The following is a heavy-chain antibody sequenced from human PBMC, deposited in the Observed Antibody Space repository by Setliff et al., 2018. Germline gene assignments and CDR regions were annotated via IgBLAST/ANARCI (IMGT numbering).Heavy chain of an antibody. V-gene: IGHV4-4*02. CDR3: ARVPRFTDTRNAFDI. J-gene: IGHJ3*02. Sequence: PSETLSLTCAVSGDSISSSNWWNWVRQPPGKGLEWIGSIYYSGSTYYNPSLKSRVTISVDTSKNQFSLKLSSVTAADTAVYYCARVPRFTDTRNAFDIWGQGTMVTVSS. D-gene: IGHD5-18*01. CDR2: IYYSGST. CDR1: GDSISSSNW.